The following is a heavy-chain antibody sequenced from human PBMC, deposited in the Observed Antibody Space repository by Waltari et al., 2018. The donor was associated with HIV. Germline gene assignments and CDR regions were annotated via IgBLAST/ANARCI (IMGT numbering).Heavy chain of an antibody. Sequence: QVHLVESGGGVVQPGGSLKLSCAASGFTFSNYLMPWVVQAPGKGLEWVTFIYYDGNNKNYADSVKGRFTISRDNSKKTLYLQMNSLRHEDTAVYYCARGGLAISPAGTRLYTGMDVWGQGTTVTVSS. CDR2: IYYDGNNK. D-gene: IGHD6-13*01. V-gene: IGHV3-30*02. CDR3: ARGGLAISPAGTRLYTGMDV. CDR1: GFTFSNYL. J-gene: IGHJ6*02.